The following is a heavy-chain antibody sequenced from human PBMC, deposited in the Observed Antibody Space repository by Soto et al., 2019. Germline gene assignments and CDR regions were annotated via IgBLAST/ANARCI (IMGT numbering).Heavy chain of an antibody. D-gene: IGHD2-2*01. Sequence: SVKVSCKASGGAFSSYAISWVRQAPGQGLEWMGGIIPIFGTANYAQKFQGRVTITADESTSTAYMELSSLRSEDTAVYYCARGTDCSSTSCYLDYYYGMDVWGQGTTVTVSS. CDR2: IIPIFGTA. J-gene: IGHJ6*02. CDR3: ARGTDCSSTSCYLDYYYGMDV. CDR1: GGAFSSYA. V-gene: IGHV1-69*13.